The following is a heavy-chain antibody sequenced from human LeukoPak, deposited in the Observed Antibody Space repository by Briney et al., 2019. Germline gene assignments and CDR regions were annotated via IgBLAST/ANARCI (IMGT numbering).Heavy chain of an antibody. Sequence: GGSLRLSCAASGFTFSSYAMHWVRQAPGKGLEYVSAISSNGGSTYYANSVKGRFTISRDNSKNTLYLQVGSLRAEDMAVYYCARDGRMVRGSLFDYWGQGTLVTVSS. D-gene: IGHD3-10*01. CDR1: GFTFSSYA. V-gene: IGHV3-64*01. CDR3: ARDGRMVRGSLFDY. CDR2: ISSNGGST. J-gene: IGHJ4*02.